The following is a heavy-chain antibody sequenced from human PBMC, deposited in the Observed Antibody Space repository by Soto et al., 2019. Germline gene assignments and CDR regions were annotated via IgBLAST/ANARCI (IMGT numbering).Heavy chain of an antibody. CDR1: GFTFSSHW. J-gene: IGHJ5*01. V-gene: IGHV3-74*01. D-gene: IGHD1-7*01. CDR2: INGDGSST. CDR3: AGSPGLSRISGTTLGA. Sequence: EVQLVESGGGLVQPGGSLRLSCAASGFTFSSHWMHWVRQALGKGLVWVSRINGDGSSTSYADSVKGRFTISRDNAKNMLYLQVNSLRADDTAVYYCAGSPGLSRISGTTLGAWGQGTLVTVSS.